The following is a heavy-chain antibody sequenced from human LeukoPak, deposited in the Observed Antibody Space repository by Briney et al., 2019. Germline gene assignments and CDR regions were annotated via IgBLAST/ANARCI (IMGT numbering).Heavy chain of an antibody. Sequence: SETLSLTCTVSGGSISSYYWSWIRQPPGKGLEWIGYIYYSGSTNYNPSLKSRVTISVDTSKNQFSLKLSSVTAADTAVYYCARYYYDSSGYLDYWGQGTLVTVSS. J-gene: IGHJ4*02. CDR3: ARYYYDSSGYLDY. D-gene: IGHD3-22*01. V-gene: IGHV4-59*12. CDR1: GGSISSYY. CDR2: IYYSGST.